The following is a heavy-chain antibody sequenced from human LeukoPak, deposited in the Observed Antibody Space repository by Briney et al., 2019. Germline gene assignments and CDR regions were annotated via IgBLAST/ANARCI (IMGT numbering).Heavy chain of an antibody. D-gene: IGHD1-26*01. V-gene: IGHV3-23*01. CDR2: ITGSGGST. CDR1: GFTFSNYG. Sequence: PGGSLRLSCAASGFTFSNYGLSWVRQAPGKGLEWVSGITGSGGSTYYADSVKGRFTISRDNSKNTLYLQMNSLRAEDTAVYYCATAPSGSPYYFDYWGQGTLVTVSS. CDR3: ATAPSGSPYYFDY. J-gene: IGHJ4*02.